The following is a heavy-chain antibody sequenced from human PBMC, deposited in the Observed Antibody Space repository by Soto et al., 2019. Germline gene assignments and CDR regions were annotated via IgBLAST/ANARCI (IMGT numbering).Heavy chain of an antibody. J-gene: IGHJ4*02. CDR3: ARGFSGGWPFDY. Sequence: QVQLVQSGAEVKKPGASVRVSCKASGYTFTNYYIHWVRQAPGQGLEWMGIINPSGGYTSYAQKFQGRVTMTRDSSTNTVYMGLSSLRSEDTAVYYCARGFSGGWPFDYWGQGTLVTVSS. V-gene: IGHV1-46*01. D-gene: IGHD6-19*01. CDR1: GYTFTNYY. CDR2: INPSGGYT.